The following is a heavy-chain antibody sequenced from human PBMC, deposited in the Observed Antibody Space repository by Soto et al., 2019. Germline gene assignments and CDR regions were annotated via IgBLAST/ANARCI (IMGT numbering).Heavy chain of an antibody. CDR3: ARGEGIAARPYYYGMDA. J-gene: IGHJ6*02. V-gene: IGHV1-69*01. CDR1: GGTFSSYA. D-gene: IGHD6-6*01. Sequence: QVQLVQSGAEVKKPGSSVKVSCKASGGTFSSYAISWVRQAPGQGLEWMGGIIPIFGTANYAQKFQGRVTITADESTSTAYMELSSLRSEDTAVYYCARGEGIAARPYYYGMDAWGQGTTVTVSS. CDR2: IIPIFGTA.